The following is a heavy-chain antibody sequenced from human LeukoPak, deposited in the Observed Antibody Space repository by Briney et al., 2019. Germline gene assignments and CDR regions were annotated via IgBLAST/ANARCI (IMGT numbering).Heavy chain of an antibody. D-gene: IGHD6-19*01. J-gene: IGHJ4*02. CDR3: ARRGSGWYHYFDY. V-gene: IGHV4-39*07. CDR2: IYYSGST. CDR1: GGSISSSSYY. Sequence: SETLSLTCTVSGGSISSSSYYWGWIRQPPGKGLEWIGSIYYSGSTYYNPSLKSRVTISVDTSKNQFSLKLSSVTAADTAVYYCARRGSGWYHYFDYWGQGTLVTVSS.